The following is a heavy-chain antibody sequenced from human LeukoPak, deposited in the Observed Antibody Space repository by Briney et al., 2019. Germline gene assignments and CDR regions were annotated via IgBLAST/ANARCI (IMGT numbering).Heavy chain of an antibody. J-gene: IGHJ4*02. V-gene: IGHV4-59*01. CDR2: IYYSGST. CDR1: GGSISSYS. CDR3: ARGSTDWPSY. D-gene: IGHD3-9*01. Sequence: SETLSLTCTVSGGSISSYSWIWIRQPPGKGLEWIGYIYYSGSTNHNPSLKSRVTISLDTSNNQFSLKVNSATAADTAVYYCARGSTDWPSYWGQGTLVTVSS.